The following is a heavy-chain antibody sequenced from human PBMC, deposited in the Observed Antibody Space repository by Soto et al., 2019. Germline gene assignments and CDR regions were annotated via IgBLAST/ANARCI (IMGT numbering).Heavy chain of an antibody. CDR1: VFSIISINW. Sequence: SLTCTVSVFSIISINWWTWVRQPPGKGLEWIGEIHHSGSTSHNPSLKSRVTISVDKSKNQFSLKLNSVTAADTAVYYCAREADSYYGVDVWGQGTTV. J-gene: IGHJ6*02. CDR3: AREADSYYGVDV. V-gene: IGHV4-4*02. CDR2: IHHSGST. D-gene: IGHD3-22*01.